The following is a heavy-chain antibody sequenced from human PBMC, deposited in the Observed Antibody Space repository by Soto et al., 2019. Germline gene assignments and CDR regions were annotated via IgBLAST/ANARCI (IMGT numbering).Heavy chain of an antibody. CDR3: ATDLGTTMARH. D-gene: IGHD1-1*01. J-gene: IGHJ4*02. CDR1: GFTFSSHW. Sequence: PGGSLRLSCAVSGFTFSSHWMHWVRQAPGKGLVWVSRINSDGSSTNYADSVKGRFTISRDNAKNSLYLQMNSLRAEDTAVYYCATDLGTTMARHWGQGTLVTVSS. V-gene: IGHV3-74*01. CDR2: INSDGSST.